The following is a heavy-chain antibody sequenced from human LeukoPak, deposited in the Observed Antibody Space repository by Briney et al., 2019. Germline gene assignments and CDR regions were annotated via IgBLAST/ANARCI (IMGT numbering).Heavy chain of an antibody. CDR3: ARDPSGSYEVNWFDP. D-gene: IGHD3-10*01. CDR1: GGTFSSYA. V-gene: IGHV1-69*13. Sequence: ASVKVSCKASGGTFSSYAISWVRQAPGQGLEWMGGIIPIFGTANYAQKFQGRVTITADESTSTAYMELSSLRSEDTAVYYYARDPSGSYEVNWFDPWGQGTLVTVSS. J-gene: IGHJ5*02. CDR2: IIPIFGTA.